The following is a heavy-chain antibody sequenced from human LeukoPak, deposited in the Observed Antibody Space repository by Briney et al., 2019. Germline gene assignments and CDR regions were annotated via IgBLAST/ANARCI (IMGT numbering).Heavy chain of an antibody. CDR3: ARIGGNYYEYYFDY. J-gene: IGHJ4*02. D-gene: IGHD1-26*01. V-gene: IGHV4-4*07. CDR1: GGSISSYY. Sequence: SETLSLTCTVSGGSISSYYWSWIRPPAGKGLEWIGRIYTSGSTNYNPSLKSRVTMSVDTSKNQFSLKLTSVTAADTAVYYCARIGGNYYEYYFDYWGQGTLVIVSS. CDR2: IYTSGST.